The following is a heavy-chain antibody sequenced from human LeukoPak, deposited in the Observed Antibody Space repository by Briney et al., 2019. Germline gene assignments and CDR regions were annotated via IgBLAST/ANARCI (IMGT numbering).Heavy chain of an antibody. D-gene: IGHD1-26*01. CDR3: ARSAVGTSCCTAVDY. J-gene: IGHJ4*02. CDR2: ISTSGDRT. Sequence: GGSLRLSCAASGFIFSTYAMTWVRQAPGKGLEWVSGISTSGDRTYYADSVKGRFTISRDNSKNTLYLQMNSLRAEDTAEYYCARSAVGTSCCTAVDYWGQGTLVTVSS. CDR1: GFIFSTYA. V-gene: IGHV3-23*01.